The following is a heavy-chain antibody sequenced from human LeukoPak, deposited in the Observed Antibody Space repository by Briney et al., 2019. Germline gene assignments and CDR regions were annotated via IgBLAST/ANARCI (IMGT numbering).Heavy chain of an antibody. J-gene: IGHJ4*02. D-gene: IGHD3-22*01. CDR1: GFTFSSYA. CDR3: AREGYYYDSSGHFDY. Sequence: GGSLRLSCAASGFTFSSYAMHWVRQAPGKGLEWVAVISYDGSNKYYADSVKGRFTISRDNSKNTLYLQMNSLRAEDTAVYYCAREGYYYDSSGHFDYWGQGTLVTVSS. V-gene: IGHV3-30-3*01. CDR2: ISYDGSNK.